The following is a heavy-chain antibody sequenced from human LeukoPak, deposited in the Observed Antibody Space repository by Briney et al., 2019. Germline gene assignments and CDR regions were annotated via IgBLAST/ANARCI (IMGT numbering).Heavy chain of an antibody. CDR3: ARSDWNYCSSSSCYTALVL. V-gene: IGHV4-31*03. J-gene: IGHJ4*02. D-gene: IGHD2-2*02. CDR2: IHNTGST. CDR1: GGSISSGGYY. Sequence: SETLSLTCTVSGGSISSGGYYWSWIRQHPGKGLEWIGYIHNTGSTHYNPSLKSRVTISVDTSKNQFSLKLSSVTAAATAVYFCARSDWNYCSSSSCYTALVLWGQGTLVTVSS.